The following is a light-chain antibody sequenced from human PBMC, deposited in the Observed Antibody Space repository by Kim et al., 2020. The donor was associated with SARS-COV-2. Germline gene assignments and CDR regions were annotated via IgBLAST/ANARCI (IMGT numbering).Light chain of an antibody. Sequence: PNATLTCTGNNNNVGNQVAAWLQKHQGHPPKLLSYRNNNRPSGISERFSASRSGDTASLTITGLQPEDETDYYCSAWDSSLNVWVFGGGTQLTVL. CDR3: SAWDSSLNVWV. CDR1: NNNVGNQV. CDR2: RNN. J-gene: IGLJ3*02. V-gene: IGLV10-54*04.